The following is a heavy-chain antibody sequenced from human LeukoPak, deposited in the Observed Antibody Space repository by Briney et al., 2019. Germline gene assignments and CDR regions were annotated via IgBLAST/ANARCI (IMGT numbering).Heavy chain of an antibody. CDR1: GFTFSSYA. D-gene: IGHD3-10*01. Sequence: PGGSLRLSCAASGFTFSSYAMHWVRQAPGKGLEWVAAISYDGSNKYYADSVKGRFTISRDNSENTLYLQMNSLRAEDTAVYYCAREGSMVRGAVDYWGQGTLVTVSS. CDR2: ISYDGSNK. J-gene: IGHJ4*02. V-gene: IGHV3-30-3*01. CDR3: AREGSMVRGAVDY.